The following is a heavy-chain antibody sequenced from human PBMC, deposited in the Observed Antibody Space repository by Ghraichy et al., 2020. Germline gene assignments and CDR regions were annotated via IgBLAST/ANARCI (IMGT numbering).Heavy chain of an antibody. CDR1: GFTFSSYA. Sequence: GGSLRLSCAASGFTFSSYAMSWVRQAPGKGLEWVSAISGSGGSTYYADSVKGRFTISRDNSKNTLYLQMNSLRAEDTAVYYCAKEFYRLYYGSGSDLDYWGQGTLVTVSS. J-gene: IGHJ4*02. CDR2: ISGSGGST. D-gene: IGHD3-10*01. CDR3: AKEFYRLYYGSGSDLDY. V-gene: IGHV3-23*01.